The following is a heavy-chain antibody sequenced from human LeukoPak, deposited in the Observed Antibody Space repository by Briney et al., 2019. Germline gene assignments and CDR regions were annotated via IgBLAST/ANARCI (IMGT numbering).Heavy chain of an antibody. CDR2: IYYSGIT. CDR3: ARTATSYSYGYLGN. J-gene: IGHJ4*02. D-gene: IGHD5-18*01. CDR1: GYSISSGYY. V-gene: IGHV4-38-2*01. Sequence: PSETLSLTCAVSGYSISSGYYWGWIRQPPGKGLEWIGTIYYSGITYYSPSLKSRVMISVDTSKNQFSLKLSSVTAADTAVYYCARTATSYSYGYLGNWGQGTLVTVSS.